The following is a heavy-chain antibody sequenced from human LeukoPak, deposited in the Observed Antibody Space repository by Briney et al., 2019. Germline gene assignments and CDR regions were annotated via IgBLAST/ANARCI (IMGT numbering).Heavy chain of an antibody. J-gene: IGHJ4*02. D-gene: IGHD3-22*01. CDR3: AREEGIDGSGYYYVLGH. CDR1: GFIFSTYS. CDR2: ISSTDSTI. V-gene: IGHV3-48*01. Sequence: GGSLRLSCAASGFIFSTYSMNWVRQAPGKGLGWVSYISSTDSTIYYADSVQGRFTISRDNAKNSLYLLMNSLRAEDTAVYYCAREEGIDGSGYYYVLGHWGQGTLVTVSS.